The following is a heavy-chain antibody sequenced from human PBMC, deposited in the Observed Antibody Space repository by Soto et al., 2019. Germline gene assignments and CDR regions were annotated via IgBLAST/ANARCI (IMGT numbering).Heavy chain of an antibody. D-gene: IGHD2-2*01. CDR1: GFTFSSYA. Sequence: GSLRLSCAAYGFTFSSYAMSWVRQAPGKGLDWVSAISGSGGSTYYADSVKGRFTISRDNSKNTLYLQMNSLRAEDTAVYYCAKSRYCSSTSCPYYYYYGMDVWGQGTTDNVSS. CDR3: AKSRYCSSTSCPYYYYYGMDV. J-gene: IGHJ6*02. V-gene: IGHV3-23*01. CDR2: ISGSGGST.